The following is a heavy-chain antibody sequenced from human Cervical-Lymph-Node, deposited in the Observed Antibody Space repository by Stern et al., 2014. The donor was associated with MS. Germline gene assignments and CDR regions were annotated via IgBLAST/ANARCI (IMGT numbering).Heavy chain of an antibody. CDR1: GYTFTTFG. V-gene: IGHV1-18*01. CDR3: ARDLRVLGTTGWFDP. Sequence: VQLVQSGPEVKNPWASVKVSCKASGYTFTTFGVNWVRQAPGQGLELMGLISTYNHKTTYSQKFQGRVIMSTDSSTSTAYMEMRSLRSDDTAIYYCARDLRVLGTTGWFDPWGQGTLVTVSS. CDR2: ISTYNHKT. J-gene: IGHJ5*02. D-gene: IGHD1-7*01.